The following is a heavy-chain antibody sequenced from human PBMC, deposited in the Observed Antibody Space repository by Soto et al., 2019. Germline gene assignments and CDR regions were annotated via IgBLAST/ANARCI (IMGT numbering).Heavy chain of an antibody. V-gene: IGHV3-7*01. CDR2: IKQDGSEK. CDR3: ARAGGSSTSCYLCWAAFDI. CDR1: GFTFSSYW. J-gene: IGHJ3*02. D-gene: IGHD2-2*01. Sequence: EVQLVESGGGLVQPGGSLRLSCAASGFTFSSYWMSWVRQAPGKGLEWVANIKQDGSEKYYVDSVKGRFTISRDNAKNSLYLQMNSMRAEDTAVYYCARAGGSSTSCYLCWAAFDIWGQGTMVTVSS.